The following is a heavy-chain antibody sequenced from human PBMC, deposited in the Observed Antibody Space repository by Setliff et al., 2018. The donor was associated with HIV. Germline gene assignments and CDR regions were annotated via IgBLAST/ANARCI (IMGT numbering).Heavy chain of an antibody. CDR3: ARDLRGETHAFDI. CDR2: IKSKTDGGTT. Sequence: PGGSLRLSCAASGFTFSNAWMSWVRQAPGKGLEWVGRIKSKTDGGTTDYAAPVKGRFTISRDDSKNTLYLQMNSLKTEDTAVYYCARDLRGETHAFDIWGQGTMVTVS. J-gene: IGHJ3*02. D-gene: IGHD3-16*01. CDR1: GFTFSNAW. V-gene: IGHV3-15*01.